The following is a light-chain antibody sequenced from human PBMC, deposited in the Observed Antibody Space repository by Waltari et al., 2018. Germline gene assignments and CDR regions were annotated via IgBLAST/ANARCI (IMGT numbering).Light chain of an antibody. V-gene: IGKV3-11*01. Sequence: EIVLTQSPATLSLSPGERATLSCRASQSVSSYLAWYQQKPGQAPRLLIYDASNRATGIPARFSGSGSGTDFPLNISRLEPEDFAVYYCQQRSNWPPTFGQGTKVEIK. J-gene: IGKJ1*01. CDR1: QSVSSY. CDR2: DAS. CDR3: QQRSNWPPT.